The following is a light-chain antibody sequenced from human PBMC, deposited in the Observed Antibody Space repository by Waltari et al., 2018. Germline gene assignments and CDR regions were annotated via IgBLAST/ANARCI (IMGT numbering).Light chain of an antibody. Sequence: SYVLTQPPSVSVAPGKTARLTCGGNNIGSKSVHWYQQKPGQAPVLVIYYDSDRPSGIPERVSGSNAGNTDTLTISRVEAGDEADYYCQVWESSSDHYVFGTGTKVTVL. CDR2: YDS. CDR1: NIGSKS. CDR3: QVWESSSDHYV. J-gene: IGLJ1*01. V-gene: IGLV3-21*01.